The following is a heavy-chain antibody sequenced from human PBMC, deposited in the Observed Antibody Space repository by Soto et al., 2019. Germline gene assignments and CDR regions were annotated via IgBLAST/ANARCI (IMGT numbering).Heavy chain of an antibody. CDR3: STGLGTYYSRFDY. CDR1: GFAFTNAW. D-gene: IGHD3-16*01. Sequence: EVQLVESGGGWVKPGGSLRLSCEASGFAFTNAWMNWVRQAPGKGLEWVGRITRTTDGGTTDYAAPVKGRFTISRDDSKNTLYLQMNSLKTEDTAVYYCSTGLGTYYSRFDYWGLGTLVTVSS. V-gene: IGHV3-15*07. J-gene: IGHJ4*02. CDR2: ITRTTDGGTT.